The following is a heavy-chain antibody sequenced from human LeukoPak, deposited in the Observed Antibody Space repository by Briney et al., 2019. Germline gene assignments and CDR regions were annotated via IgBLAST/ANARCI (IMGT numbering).Heavy chain of an antibody. D-gene: IGHD3-3*01. V-gene: IGHV1-46*01. CDR3: ARGRGRFLEWLRDAFDI. CDR2: INPSGGST. CDR1: GYTFTSYY. Sequence: ASVKVSCKASGYTFTSYYMHWVRQAPGQGLGWMGIINPSGGSTSYAQKFQGRVTMTRDTSTSTVYMELSSLRSEDTAVYYCARGRGRFLEWLRDAFDIWGQGTMVTVSS. J-gene: IGHJ3*02.